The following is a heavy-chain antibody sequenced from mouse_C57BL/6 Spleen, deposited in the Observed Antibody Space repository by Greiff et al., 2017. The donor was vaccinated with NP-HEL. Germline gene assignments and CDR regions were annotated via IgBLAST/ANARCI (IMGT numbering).Heavy chain of an antibody. Sequence: EVQLQQSGPELVKPGASVKISCKASGYTFTDYYMNWVKQSHGKSLEWIGDINPNNGGTSYNQKFKGKATLTVDKSSSTAYMELRSLTSEDSAVYYCARGDYHWGQGTTLTVSS. J-gene: IGHJ2*01. D-gene: IGHD2-4*01. V-gene: IGHV1-26*01. CDR1: GYTFTDYY. CDR3: ARGDYH. CDR2: INPNNGGT.